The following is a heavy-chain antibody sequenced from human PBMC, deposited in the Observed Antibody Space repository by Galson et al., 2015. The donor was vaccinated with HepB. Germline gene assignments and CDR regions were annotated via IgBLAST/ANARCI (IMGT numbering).Heavy chain of an antibody. J-gene: IGHJ4*02. Sequence: SLRLSCAASGFTFSSYAMSWVRQAPGKGLEWVSAISGSGGSTYYADSVKGRFTISRDSSKNTLYLQMNSLRAEDTAVYYCAKIEDLLAVAGHWGQGTLVTVSS. CDR1: GFTFSSYA. V-gene: IGHV3-23*01. CDR2: ISGSGGST. D-gene: IGHD6-19*01. CDR3: AKIEDLLAVAGH.